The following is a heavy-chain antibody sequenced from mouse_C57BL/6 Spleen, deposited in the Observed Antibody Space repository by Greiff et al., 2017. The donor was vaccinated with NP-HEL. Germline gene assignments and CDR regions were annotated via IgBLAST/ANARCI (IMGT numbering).Heavy chain of an antibody. Sequence: VQLVESGPGLVAPSQCLSITCTVSGFSLTSYGVHWVRQPPGKGLEWLVVIWSDGSTTYNSALKSRLSIIKDNSKSQVFLKMNSLQTDDTAMYYCARHDYEEDAMDYWGQGTSVTVSS. J-gene: IGHJ4*01. CDR2: IWSDGST. CDR1: GFSLTSYG. CDR3: ARHDYEEDAMDY. V-gene: IGHV2-6-1*01. D-gene: IGHD2-4*01.